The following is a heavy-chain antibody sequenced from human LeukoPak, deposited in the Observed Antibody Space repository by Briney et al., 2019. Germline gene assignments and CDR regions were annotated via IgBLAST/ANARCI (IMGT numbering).Heavy chain of an antibody. D-gene: IGHD6-19*01. CDR3: ARGGSGWYIDS. Sequence: ASETLSLTCAVSGGSFSNSYWSWIRQPPGKGLEWIGEVNHSGDTNYNPSLKSRIAFLINTSKNQFSLKLSSVTAADTAVYYCARGGSGWYIDSWGQGTLVIVSS. J-gene: IGHJ4*01. CDR2: VNHSGDT. CDR1: GGSFSNSY. V-gene: IGHV4-34*01.